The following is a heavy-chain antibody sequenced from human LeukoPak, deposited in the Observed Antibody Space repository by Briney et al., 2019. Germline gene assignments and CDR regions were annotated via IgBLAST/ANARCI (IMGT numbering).Heavy chain of an antibody. D-gene: IGHD2-2*01. J-gene: IGHJ4*02. Sequence: PGGSLRLSCAASGFTFSSYWMSWVRQAPGKGLEWVANIKQDGSEKYYVDSVKGRFTTSRDNAKNSLYLQMNSLRDEDTAVYYCARDLIVVVPAATHLNDYWGQGTLVTVSS. CDR3: ARDLIVVVPAATHLNDY. V-gene: IGHV3-7*01. CDR2: IKQDGSEK. CDR1: GFTFSSYW.